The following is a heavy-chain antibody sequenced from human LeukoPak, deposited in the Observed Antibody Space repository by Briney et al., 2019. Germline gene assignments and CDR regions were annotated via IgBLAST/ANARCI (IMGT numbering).Heavy chain of an antibody. J-gene: IGHJ4*02. CDR2: INHSGST. CDR1: GGSFSGYY. CDR3: ARGDDYVWGSYRLDY. Sequence: SETLSLTCAVYGGSFSGYYWSWIRQPPGKGPEWIGEINHSGSTNYNPSLKSRVTISVDTSKNQFSLKLSSVTAADTAVYYCARGDDYVWGSYRLDYWGQGTPVTVSS. V-gene: IGHV4-34*01. D-gene: IGHD3-16*02.